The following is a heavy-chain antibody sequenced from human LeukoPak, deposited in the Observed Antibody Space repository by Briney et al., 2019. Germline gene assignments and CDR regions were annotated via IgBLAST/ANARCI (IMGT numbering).Heavy chain of an antibody. Sequence: GASVKDSCNASGYTFTGYYMHWVRQAPGQGLEWMGWINPNSGGTNYAQKFQGRVTMTRDTSISTAYMELSRLRSDDTAVYYCARGIAAAPLAYYYYMDVWGKGTTVTISS. CDR2: INPNSGGT. V-gene: IGHV1-2*02. J-gene: IGHJ6*03. D-gene: IGHD6-13*01. CDR3: ARGIAAAPLAYYYYMDV. CDR1: GYTFTGYY.